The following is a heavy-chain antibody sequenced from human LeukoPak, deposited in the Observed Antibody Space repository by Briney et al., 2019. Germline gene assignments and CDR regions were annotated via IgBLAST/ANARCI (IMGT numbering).Heavy chain of an antibody. CDR3: ARGDLVDY. Sequence: GGSLRLSCAASGFTFSTYEINWVRQAPGKGLEWLSHISTSGSSIHYADSVKGRFTISRDNAKDSLYLQMNSLRAEDTAVYYCARGDLVDYWGQGTLVTVSS. CDR2: ISTSGSSI. J-gene: IGHJ4*02. V-gene: IGHV3-48*03. CDR1: GFTFSTYE.